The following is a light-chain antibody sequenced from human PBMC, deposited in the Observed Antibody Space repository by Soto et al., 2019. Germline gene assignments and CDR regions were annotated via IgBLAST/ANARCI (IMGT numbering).Light chain of an antibody. V-gene: IGLV2-14*01. CDR2: DVI. CDR1: SSDIGGYDF. Sequence: QSALTQPASVSGSPGQAITISCTGTSSDIGGYDFVSWYQQHPGKAPKLMIYDVIHRPSGVPSRFSGSKSGNTASLTISGLQAEDEADYYCNSCTSSNTYVFGTGTKLTVL. J-gene: IGLJ1*01. CDR3: NSCTSSNTYV.